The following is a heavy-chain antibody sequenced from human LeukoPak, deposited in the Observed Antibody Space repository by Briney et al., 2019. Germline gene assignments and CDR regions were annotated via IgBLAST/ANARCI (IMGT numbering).Heavy chain of an antibody. Sequence: ASVKVSCKASGYTFTGYYMHWVRQAPGQGLEWMGWVNPNSGGTNYAQKFQGRVTMTRDTSISTAYMELSRLRSDDTAVYFCARGYYDSSDYEYFQHWGQGTLVTVSS. CDR1: GYTFTGYY. D-gene: IGHD3-22*01. CDR2: VNPNSGGT. V-gene: IGHV1-2*02. CDR3: ARGYYDSSDYEYFQH. J-gene: IGHJ1*01.